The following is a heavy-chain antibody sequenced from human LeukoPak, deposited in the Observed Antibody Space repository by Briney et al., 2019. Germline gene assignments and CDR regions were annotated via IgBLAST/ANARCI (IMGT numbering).Heavy chain of an antibody. Sequence: GGSLRLSCAASGFTVSSNYMSWVRQAPGKGLEWVSVIYSGGSTYYADSVKGRFTISRDNSKNTLYLQMNSLRAEDTAVYYCARDSSGYIDYWGQGTLATVSS. V-gene: IGHV3-66*01. J-gene: IGHJ4*02. D-gene: IGHD3-22*01. CDR2: IYSGGST. CDR3: ARDSSGYIDY. CDR1: GFTVSSNY.